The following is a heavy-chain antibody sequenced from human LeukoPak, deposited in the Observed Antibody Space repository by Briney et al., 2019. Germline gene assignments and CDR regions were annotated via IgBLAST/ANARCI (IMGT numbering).Heavy chain of an antibody. CDR3: ARGGGWYFDY. J-gene: IGHJ4*02. D-gene: IGHD6-19*01. V-gene: IGHV3-7*01. Sequence: GGSLRLSCAASGFTFSSYWMNWVRQAPGQGLKWLANIKEDGSEKYYVDFVKGRFTISRHNAKNSLYLQMNSLRAEDTAVYYCARGGGWYFDYWGQGTLVTVSS. CDR1: GFTFSSYW. CDR2: IKEDGSEK.